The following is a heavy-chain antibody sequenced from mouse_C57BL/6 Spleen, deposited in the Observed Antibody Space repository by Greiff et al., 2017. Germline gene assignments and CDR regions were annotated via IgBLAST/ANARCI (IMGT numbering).Heavy chain of an antibody. V-gene: IGHV1-66*01. J-gene: IGHJ4*01. D-gene: IGHD1-1*01. Sequence: VQLQQSGPELVKPGASVKISCKASGYSFTSYYIHWVKQRPGQGLEWIGWIYPGSGNTKYNEKFKGKATLTADTSSSTAYMQLSSLTSEDSAVYYCARRGSSYPMDYWGQGTSVTVSS. CDR3: ARRGSSYPMDY. CDR2: IYPGSGNT. CDR1: GYSFTSYY.